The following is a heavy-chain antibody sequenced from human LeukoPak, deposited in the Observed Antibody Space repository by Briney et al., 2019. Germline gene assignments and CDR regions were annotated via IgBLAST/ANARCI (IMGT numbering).Heavy chain of an antibody. Sequence: GGSLRLSCAASGFTFNSYAMSWVRQAPGKGLEWVSTISGSGDSTYYADSVKGRFTISRDNSKNTLYLQMNSLRAEDTGVYYCAKPGGYCSGGSCSFFDYWGQGTLVTVSS. CDR1: GFTFNSYA. CDR2: ISGSGDST. CDR3: AKPGGYCSGGSCSFFDY. V-gene: IGHV3-23*01. J-gene: IGHJ4*02. D-gene: IGHD2-15*01.